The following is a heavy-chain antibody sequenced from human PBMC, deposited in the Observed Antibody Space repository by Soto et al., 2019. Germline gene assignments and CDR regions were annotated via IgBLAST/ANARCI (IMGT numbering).Heavy chain of an antibody. J-gene: IGHJ4*02. D-gene: IGHD2-2*01. Sequence: PSETLSLTCTVSGGSVSSGSYYWSWIRQHPGRGLEWIGYIYYTGNTYHNPSLKSRVAISVDTSKNQFSLKLSSVTAADTAVYYCARGPSTSTSTYYFDYWGQGTLVTVSS. CDR2: IYYTGNT. CDR1: GGSVSSGSYY. V-gene: IGHV4-31*03. CDR3: ARGPSTSTSTYYFDY.